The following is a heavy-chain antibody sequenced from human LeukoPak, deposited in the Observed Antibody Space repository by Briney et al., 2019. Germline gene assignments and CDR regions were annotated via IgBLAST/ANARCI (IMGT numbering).Heavy chain of an antibody. CDR2: INTNTGNP. D-gene: IGHD3-22*01. CDR1: GYTFTSYA. J-gene: IGHJ4*02. V-gene: IGHV7-4-1*02. Sequence: ASVKVSCKASGYTFTSYAMNWVRQAPGQGLEWMGWINTNTGNPTYAQGFTGRFVFSLDTFVSTAYLQISSLKAEDTAVYYCARVGDSSGYYYVAVNYFDYWGQGTLVTVSS. CDR3: ARVGDSSGYYYVAVNYFDY.